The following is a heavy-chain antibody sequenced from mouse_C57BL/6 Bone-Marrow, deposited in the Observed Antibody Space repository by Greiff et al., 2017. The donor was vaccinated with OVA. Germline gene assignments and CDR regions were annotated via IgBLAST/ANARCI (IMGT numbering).Heavy chain of an antibody. CDR2: ISYSGST. CDR1: GYSITSGYD. CDR3: ARGTGTAWFAY. D-gene: IGHD4-1*01. V-gene: IGHV3-1*01. Sequence: EVQLVESGPGMVKPSQSLSLTCTVTGYSITSGYDWHWIRHFPGNKLEWMGYISYSGSTNYNPSLKSRISITHDTSKNHFFLKLNSVTTEDTATYYCARGTGTAWFAYWGQGTLVTVSA. J-gene: IGHJ3*01.